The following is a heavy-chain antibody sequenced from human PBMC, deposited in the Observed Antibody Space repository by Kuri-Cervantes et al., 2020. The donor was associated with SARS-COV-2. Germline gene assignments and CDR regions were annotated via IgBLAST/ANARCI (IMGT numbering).Heavy chain of an antibody. V-gene: IGHV4-59*04. J-gene: IGHJ4*02. CDR3: AGQWSYGNN. D-gene: IGHD5-18*01. CDR1: GGSISSYY. CDR2: VYYSGST. Sequence: SETLSLTCTVSGGSISSYYWSWIRQPPGKGLEWIGTVYYSGSTYYNPSLKSRVTISVDTSKNQFSLKLSSVTAADTAVFYCAGQWSYGNNWGQGTLVTVSS.